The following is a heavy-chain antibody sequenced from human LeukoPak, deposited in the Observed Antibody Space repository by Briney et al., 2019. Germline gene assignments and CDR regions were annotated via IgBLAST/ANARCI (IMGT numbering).Heavy chain of an antibody. J-gene: IGHJ3*02. CDR2: IDPSDSYT. D-gene: IGHD3-10*01. Sequence: GESLKISCKGSGYSFTSYWISWVRQMPGKGLEWMGRIDPSDSYTNYSPSFQGHVTISADKSISTAYLQWSSLKVSDTAMYYCARHEGYYGSAEDAFDIWGQGTMVTVSS. CDR1: GYSFTSYW. V-gene: IGHV5-10-1*01. CDR3: ARHEGYYGSAEDAFDI.